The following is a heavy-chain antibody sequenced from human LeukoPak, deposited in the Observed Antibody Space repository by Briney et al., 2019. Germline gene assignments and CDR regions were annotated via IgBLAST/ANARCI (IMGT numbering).Heavy chain of an antibody. J-gene: IGHJ4*02. CDR1: GGSISSSTYY. CDR3: ARSPSSSTGGYFDY. Sequence: SETLSLTCTVSGGSISSSTYYWGWIRQPPGKGLEWIGSIYYSGRTYYNPSLKSRLTISVDTSKNQFSLKLSSVTAADTAVYFCARSPSSSTGGYFDYWGQGTLVTVSS. V-gene: IGHV4-39*01. D-gene: IGHD6-25*01. CDR2: IYYSGRT.